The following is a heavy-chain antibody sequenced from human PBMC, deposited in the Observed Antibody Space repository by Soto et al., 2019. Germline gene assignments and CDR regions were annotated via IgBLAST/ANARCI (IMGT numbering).Heavy chain of an antibody. D-gene: IGHD2-21*01. CDR3: ASGLSGDKVDQ. CDR2: IYDSGNT. CDR1: GGSISDGAYY. Sequence: QVQLQESGPGLVKPSQTLSLTCTVSGGSISDGAYYWSWIRQPPGKGLEWIGHIYDSGNTYNNPSLKSRLTILVDTSKNHFSLNLNSVTAADTAVYYCASGLSGDKVDQWGQGTLVTVSS. J-gene: IGHJ4*02. V-gene: IGHV4-30-4*01.